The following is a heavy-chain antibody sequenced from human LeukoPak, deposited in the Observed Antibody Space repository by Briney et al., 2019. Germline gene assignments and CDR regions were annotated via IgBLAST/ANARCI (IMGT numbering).Heavy chain of an antibody. CDR2: IYYSGST. V-gene: IGHV4-39*01. J-gene: IGHJ4*02. Sequence: SETLSLTCTVSGGSISSSSYYWGWIRQPPGKGLEWIGSIYYSGSTYYNPSLKSRVTISVDTSKNQFSLKLSSVTAADTAVYYCARRASDIVKDWGQGTLVTVSS. CDR1: GGSISSSSYY. D-gene: IGHD5-12*01. CDR3: ARRASDIVKD.